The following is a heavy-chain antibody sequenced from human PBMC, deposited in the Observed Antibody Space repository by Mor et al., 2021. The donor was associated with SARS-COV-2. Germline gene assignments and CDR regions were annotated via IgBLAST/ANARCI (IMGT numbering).Heavy chain of an antibody. V-gene: IGHV1-69*01. Sequence: LDGANYAQKFQGRVTITADESTSTAYMELSSLRSEDTAVYYCARETYYGSGSGYYYYGMDVWGQGTTVTVSS. D-gene: IGHD3-10*01. CDR2: LDGA. CDR3: ARETYYGSGSGYYYYGMDV. J-gene: IGHJ6*02.